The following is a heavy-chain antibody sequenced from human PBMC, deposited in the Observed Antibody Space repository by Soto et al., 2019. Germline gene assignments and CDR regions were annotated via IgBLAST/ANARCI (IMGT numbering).Heavy chain of an antibody. Sequence: ESGGGLVQPGGSLRLSCAASGFTVSSNYMTWVRQAPGKGLEWVSLIQSGGRTYYAGSVKGRFTISRDNSKNTLFLQMNSLRVEDTAVYDCARDDVHCSGGRCYGVPMDVWCKGTTVTVSS. CDR2: IQSGGRT. J-gene: IGHJ6*03. CDR1: GFTVSSNY. CDR3: ARDDVHCSGGRCYGVPMDV. V-gene: IGHV3-66*01. D-gene: IGHD2-15*01.